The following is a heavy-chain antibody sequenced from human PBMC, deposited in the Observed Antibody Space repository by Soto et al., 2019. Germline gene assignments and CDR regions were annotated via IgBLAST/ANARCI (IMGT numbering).Heavy chain of an antibody. CDR3: AKELGILWFGESLDS. Sequence: EVQLLESGGGLIQPGGSLRLSCAASGFTFRNYAMTWVRQAPGKGLEWVSSASGSGDHTDYADSVKGRFTISKDNTKNTLHLQMNSLRAEDTAVYYCAKELGILWFGESLDSWGQGTLVTVSS. D-gene: IGHD3-10*01. CDR2: ASGSGDHT. V-gene: IGHV3-23*01. J-gene: IGHJ4*02. CDR1: GFTFRNYA.